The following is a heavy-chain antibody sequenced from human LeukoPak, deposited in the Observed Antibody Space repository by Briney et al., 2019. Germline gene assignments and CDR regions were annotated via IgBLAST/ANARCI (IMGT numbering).Heavy chain of an antibody. CDR2: IRSKAHSYAT. CDR3: TSSSSGWYFH. D-gene: IGHD6-19*01. V-gene: IGHV3-73*01. J-gene: IGHJ4*02. CDR1: GFTFSGSA. Sequence: PGGSLRLFCAASGFTFSGSAMQWVRQASGKGLEWIGRIRSKAHSYATAYAASVKGRFTISRDDSENTAYLQMNSLKTEDTAVYYCTSSSSGWYFHWGQGTLVTVPA.